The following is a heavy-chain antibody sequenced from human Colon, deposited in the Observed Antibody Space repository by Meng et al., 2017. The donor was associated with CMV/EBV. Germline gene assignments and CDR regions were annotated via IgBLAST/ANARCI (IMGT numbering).Heavy chain of an antibody. J-gene: IGHJ4*02. Sequence: GGSLRLSCSASGFTFNTFGMHWVRQAPGKGLEWVAFIRYDGTKADYADSVTGRFTISRDNARSSLHLQMTSLRPEDSAAYFCAKEFVLGTHLDHWGQGTLVTVSS. CDR2: IRYDGTKA. D-gene: IGHD2-21*02. CDR3: AKEFVLGTHLDH. CDR1: GFTFNTFG. V-gene: IGHV3-30*02.